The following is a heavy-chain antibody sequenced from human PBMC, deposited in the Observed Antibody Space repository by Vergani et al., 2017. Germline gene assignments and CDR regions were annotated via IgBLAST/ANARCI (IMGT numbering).Heavy chain of an antibody. D-gene: IGHD4-17*01. V-gene: IGHV1-69-2*01. CDR1: GYTFTDHY. CDR2: VDPEDGET. CDR3: ATPQTVTTGGMEV. Sequence: EVQLVQSGAEVKKPGATTKISCKVSGYTFTDHYMHWVKQAPGKGLEWMGLVDPEDGETIYAEKFKGRVTIAADTSTDTAHLELSSLSSEDTAVYYCATPQTVTTGGMEVWGQGTTVIVSS. J-gene: IGHJ6*02.